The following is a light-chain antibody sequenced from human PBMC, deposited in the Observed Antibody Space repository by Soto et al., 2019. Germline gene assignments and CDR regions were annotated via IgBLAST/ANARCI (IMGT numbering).Light chain of an antibody. V-gene: IGKV1-12*01. CDR3: QQANSFAIT. Sequence: DIQMTQSPSFMSASVGDRVTVTCRASQGINRWLAWYQQKPGKAPKLLTYHTSTLASGVPSRFSVRGSGSDFTPTISSLQPEDFAAYYCQQANSFAITFGQGTRLEIK. J-gene: IGKJ5*01. CDR1: QGINRW. CDR2: HTS.